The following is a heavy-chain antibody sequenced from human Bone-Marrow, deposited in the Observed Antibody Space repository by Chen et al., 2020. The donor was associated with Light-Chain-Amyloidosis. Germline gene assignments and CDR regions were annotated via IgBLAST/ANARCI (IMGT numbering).Heavy chain of an antibody. V-gene: IGHV4-61*02. D-gene: IGHD5-12*01. CDR3: ARSYRGYFDY. J-gene: IGHJ4*02. Sequence: QVQLQESGPGLVKPSQTLSLTCTVSGGSIRSDNYYWSWIRQPAGKGLEWIGHIYISRNTNYNPSLKSRVTISLDTSKNQFSLNLSSVTAADTAGYYCARSYRGYFDYWGQGTQVTVSS. CDR2: IYISRNT. CDR1: GGSIRSDNYY.